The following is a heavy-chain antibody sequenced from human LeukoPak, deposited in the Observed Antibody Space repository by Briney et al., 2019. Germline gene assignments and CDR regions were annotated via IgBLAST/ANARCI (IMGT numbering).Heavy chain of an antibody. D-gene: IGHD2-8*01. V-gene: IGHV3-7*01. CDR2: IKQDGSEK. CDR3: VRNGPFDY. Sequence: GGSLRLSCAASGFTFSTYWMGWVRQAPGKGLEWVANIKQDGSEKYYVDSVKGRFTISRDNAKNSLFLQMISLRAEDTAVYYCVRNGPFDYWGQGTLVTVSS. J-gene: IGHJ4*02. CDR1: GFTFSTYW.